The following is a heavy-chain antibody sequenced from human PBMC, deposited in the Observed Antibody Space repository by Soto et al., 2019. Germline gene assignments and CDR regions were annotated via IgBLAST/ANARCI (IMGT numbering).Heavy chain of an antibody. CDR1: GYTFTSYA. Sequence: QVQLVQSGAEVKKPGASVKVSCKASGYTFTSYAMHWVRQAPGQRLEWMGWINAGNGNTKYSQKFQGRVTITRDTSASTADMELSSLRAEGTAVYYCARGLNGYLHYFDYWGQGTLVTVSS. CDR3: ARGLNGYLHYFDY. J-gene: IGHJ4*02. D-gene: IGHD5-18*01. V-gene: IGHV1-3*01. CDR2: INAGNGNT.